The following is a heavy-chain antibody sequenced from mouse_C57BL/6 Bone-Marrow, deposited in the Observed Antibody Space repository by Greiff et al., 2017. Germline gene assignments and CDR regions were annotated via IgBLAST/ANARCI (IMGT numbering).Heavy chain of an antibody. CDR3: ARHLLWNYAMDY. V-gene: IGHV5-12*01. D-gene: IGHD2-1*01. J-gene: IGHJ4*01. CDR2: ISNGGGST. CDR1: GFTFSDYY. Sequence: EVMLVESGGGLVQPGGSLKLSCAASGFTFSDYYMYWVRQTPEKRLEWVAYISNGGGSTYYPDTVKGRFNISRDNAKNTLYLQMSRLKSEDTAMYYCARHLLWNYAMDYWGQGTSVTVSS.